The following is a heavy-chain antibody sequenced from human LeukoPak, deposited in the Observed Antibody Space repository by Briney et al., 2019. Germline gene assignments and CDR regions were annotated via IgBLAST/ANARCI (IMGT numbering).Heavy chain of an antibody. Sequence: GGSLRLSWAASGFTFSSYSMNWVRQAPGKGLEWVSSISSSSSYIYYADSVKGRFTISRDNAKNSLYLQMNSLRAEDTAVYYCARAPPRYSGFLQPYYYMAVWGKGTTVTVSS. J-gene: IGHJ6*03. CDR1: GFTFSSYS. D-gene: IGHD5-12*01. CDR2: ISSSSSYI. V-gene: IGHV3-21*01. CDR3: ARAPPRYSGFLQPYYYMAV.